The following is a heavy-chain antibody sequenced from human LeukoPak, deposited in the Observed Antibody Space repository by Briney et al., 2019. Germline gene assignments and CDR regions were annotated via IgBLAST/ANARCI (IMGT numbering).Heavy chain of an antibody. D-gene: IGHD5-18*01. J-gene: IGHJ6*03. Sequence: SETLSLTCAVYGGSFSGYYWSWIRQPPRKGLEWIGEINHSGSTNYNPSLKSRVTISVDTSKNQFSLKLSSVTAADTAVYYCARARRGYSYKRTGYYYYMDVWGKGTTVTVSS. CDR1: GGSFSGYY. CDR2: INHSGST. CDR3: ARARRGYSYKRTGYYYYMDV. V-gene: IGHV4-34*01.